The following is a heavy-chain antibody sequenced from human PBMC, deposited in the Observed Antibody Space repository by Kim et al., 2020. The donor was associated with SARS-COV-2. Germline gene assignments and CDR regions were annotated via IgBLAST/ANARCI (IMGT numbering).Heavy chain of an antibody. V-gene: IGHV3-21*01. D-gene: IGHD3-10*01. Sequence: DSGNGRFTIPRDNAKNSLLLQMNSLRAEDTAVYYCAGGRDYYASGSYYSDYWGQGTLVTVSS. J-gene: IGHJ4*02. CDR3: AGGRDYYASGSYYSDY.